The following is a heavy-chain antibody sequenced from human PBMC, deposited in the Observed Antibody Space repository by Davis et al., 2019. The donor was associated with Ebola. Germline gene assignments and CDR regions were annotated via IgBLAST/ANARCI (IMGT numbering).Heavy chain of an antibody. Sequence: ASVKVSCKASGYTFTGYYMHWVRQAPGQGLEWMGWINPNSGGTNYAQKFQGRVTMTRDTSISTAYMELSRLRSDDTAVYYCARTPHVGVLRFLEWLLYWGQGTLVTVSS. CDR2: INPNSGGT. CDR1: GYTFTGYY. J-gene: IGHJ4*02. CDR3: ARTPHVGVLRFLEWLLY. D-gene: IGHD3-3*01. V-gene: IGHV1-2*02.